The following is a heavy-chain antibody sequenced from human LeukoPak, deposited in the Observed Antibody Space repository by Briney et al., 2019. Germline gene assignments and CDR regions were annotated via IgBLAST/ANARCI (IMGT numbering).Heavy chain of an antibody. V-gene: IGHV4-39*01. Sequence: SETLSLTCTVSGGSISSSSYYWGWIRQPPGKGLEWIGSIYYSGSTYYNPSLKSRVTISVDTSKNQFSLKLSSVTAADTAVYYCARLYGGVIDYWGQGTLATVSS. CDR1: GGSISSSSYY. D-gene: IGHD4-23*01. J-gene: IGHJ4*02. CDR3: ARLYGGVIDY. CDR2: IYYSGST.